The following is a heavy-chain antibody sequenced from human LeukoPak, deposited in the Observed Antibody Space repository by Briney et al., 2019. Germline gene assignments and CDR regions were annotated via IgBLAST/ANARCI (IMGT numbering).Heavy chain of an antibody. CDR1: GFTFSSYS. D-gene: IGHD3-9*01. V-gene: IGHV3-21*01. CDR2: ISSSSSYI. Sequence: GSLRLSCAASGFTFSSYSMNWVRQAPGKGLEWVSSISSSSSYIYYADSVKGRFTISRDNAKNSLYLQMNSLRAVDTAVYYCARASPLELRYFDWLLYTTDWGQGTLVTVSS. CDR3: ARASPLELRYFDWLLYTTD. J-gene: IGHJ4*02.